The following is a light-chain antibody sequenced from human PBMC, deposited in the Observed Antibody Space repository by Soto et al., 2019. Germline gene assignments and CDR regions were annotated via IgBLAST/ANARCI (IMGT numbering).Light chain of an antibody. CDR1: QSVSSN. CDR3: QQYGSSPRT. V-gene: IGKV3-15*01. CDR2: GAS. J-gene: IGKJ1*01. Sequence: EIVMKKYTATLSVSPRERATLSCRASQSVSSNLAWYQQKPGQAPRLLIYGASIRATGIPARFSGSGSWTEFTLTISRLEPEDFAVYYCQQYGSSPRTFGQGTKVDIK.